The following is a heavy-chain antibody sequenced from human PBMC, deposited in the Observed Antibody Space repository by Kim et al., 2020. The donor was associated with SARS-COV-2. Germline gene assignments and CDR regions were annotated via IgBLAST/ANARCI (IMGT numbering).Heavy chain of an antibody. Sequence: GGSLRLSCAASGFTVSSNYMSWVRQAPGKGLEWVSVIYSGGSTYYADSVKGRFTISRDNSKNTLYLQMNSLRAEDTAVYYCARGPLENPYYYDSSGYSHFDYWGQGTLVTVSS. CDR3: ARGPLENPYYYDSSGYSHFDY. J-gene: IGHJ4*02. D-gene: IGHD3-22*01. V-gene: IGHV3-53*01. CDR2: IYSGGST. CDR1: GFTVSSNY.